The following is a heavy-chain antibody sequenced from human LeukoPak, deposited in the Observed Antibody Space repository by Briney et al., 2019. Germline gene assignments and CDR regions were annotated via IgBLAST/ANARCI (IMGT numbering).Heavy chain of an antibody. CDR1: GGTFSSYA. J-gene: IGHJ3*02. Sequence: ASVKVSCKASGGTFSSYAISWVRQAPGQGLEWMGGIIPIFGTANYAQKFQGRVTITADESTSTAYMELSSLRSEDTAVYYCARVPGQGYSYLVDAFDIWGQGTMVTVSS. CDR2: IIPIFGTA. CDR3: ARVPGQGYSYLVDAFDI. V-gene: IGHV1-69*13. D-gene: IGHD5-18*01.